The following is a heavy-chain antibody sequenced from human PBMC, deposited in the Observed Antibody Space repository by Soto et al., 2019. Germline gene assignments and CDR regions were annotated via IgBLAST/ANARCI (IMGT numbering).Heavy chain of an antibody. V-gene: IGHV3-7*01. Sequence: GGSLRLSCLVSGFTFSSYWMNLVRQAPGKGLEWVANIKQDGSEKYYVDSAEGRFTISRDNAKNSLYLQMNSLSAEDTAIYYCATSRTFDYWAQGTLVTVSS. J-gene: IGHJ4*02. CDR1: GFTFSSYW. D-gene: IGHD6-13*01. CDR2: IKQDGSEK. CDR3: ATSRTFDY.